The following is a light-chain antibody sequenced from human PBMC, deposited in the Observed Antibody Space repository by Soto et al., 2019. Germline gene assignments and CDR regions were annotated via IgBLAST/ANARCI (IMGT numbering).Light chain of an antibody. CDR1: QSISNR. V-gene: IGKV1-5*03. Sequence: DIQISQSHSSLSASVEDTVTITFRASQSISNRLAWYQQRPGKAPKLLIYKASILESGVPSRFSGSGSGTEFTLTISSLQPDDFATYYCQQYNGYSTWKFGQGTKVDIK. CDR3: QQYNGYSTWK. CDR2: KAS. J-gene: IGKJ1*01.